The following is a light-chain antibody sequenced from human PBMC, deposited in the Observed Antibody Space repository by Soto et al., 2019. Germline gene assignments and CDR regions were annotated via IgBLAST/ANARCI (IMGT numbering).Light chain of an antibody. CDR3: GSYTTSSTWV. J-gene: IGLJ3*02. V-gene: IGLV2-14*01. CDR1: SSDVGAYNY. CDR2: EVS. Sequence: QSVLTQPASVSGSPGQSITISCTGTSSDVGAYNYVSWHQQDPGKAPKLMIYEVSNRPSGVSNRFSGSKSGNTASLTISGLQTEDEADYYCGSYTTSSTWVFGGGTQLTVL.